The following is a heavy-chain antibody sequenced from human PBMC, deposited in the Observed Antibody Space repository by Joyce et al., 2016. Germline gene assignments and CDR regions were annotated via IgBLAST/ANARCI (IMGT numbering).Heavy chain of an antibody. V-gene: IGHV1-69*08. CDR2: IIPILGIA. Sequence: QVQLVQSGAEVKKPGSSVKVSCKTSGGTFSSYSITWVRQAPGQGLEWRGRIIPILGIADYAQKFQGRVTITADKSTSTGYMELSSLRSEDTAVYYCARDRPLVGATQFDYWGQGTLVTVSS. CDR3: ARDRPLVGATQFDY. CDR1: GGTFSSYS. J-gene: IGHJ4*02. D-gene: IGHD1-26*01.